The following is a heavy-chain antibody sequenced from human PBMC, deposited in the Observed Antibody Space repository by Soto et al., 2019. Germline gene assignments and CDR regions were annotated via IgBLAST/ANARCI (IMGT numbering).Heavy chain of an antibody. J-gene: IGHJ4*02. CDR3: ARLGGYYQAFDQ. Sequence: SETLSLTCSVSGGSITSSSYYWGWIRQPPGKGLECIGNIYYDGNTYYNPSLKSRVTISLDTSKNQFSLRLNSVTAADTAVYYCARLGGYYQAFDQWGQGSLVTVSS. CDR1: GGSITSSSYY. CDR2: IYYDGNT. D-gene: IGHD3-22*01. V-gene: IGHV4-39*01.